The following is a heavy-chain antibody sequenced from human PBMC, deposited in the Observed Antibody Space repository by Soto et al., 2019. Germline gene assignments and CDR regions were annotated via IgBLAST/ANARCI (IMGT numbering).Heavy chain of an antibody. CDR1: GFTFGDYA. CDR3: VSGSSGYYWGAHDY. Sequence: GGSLRLSCTGSGFTFGDYAMSWFRQAPGKGLEWVGFIRSKTYEGTPEYAASLRGRFTISRDDSKSIAYLQMNSLKTEDTGVYYCVSGSSGYYWGAHDYWGQGTLVTVSS. J-gene: IGHJ4*02. D-gene: IGHD3-22*01. CDR2: IRSKTYEGTP. V-gene: IGHV3-49*03.